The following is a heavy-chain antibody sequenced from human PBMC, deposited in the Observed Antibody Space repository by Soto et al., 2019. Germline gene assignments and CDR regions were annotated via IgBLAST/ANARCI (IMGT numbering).Heavy chain of an antibody. CDR2: IIPIFGTA. D-gene: IGHD2-15*01. J-gene: IGHJ5*02. V-gene: IGHV1-69*06. CDR3: ARDQGYCSGGSCYFLTAFDP. Sequence: SVKVSCKASGGTFSSYAISWVRQAPGQGLEWMGGIIPIFGTANYAQKFQGRVTITADKSTSTAYMELSSLRSEDTAVYYCARDQGYCSGGSCYFLTAFDPWGQGTLVTVSS. CDR1: GGTFSSYA.